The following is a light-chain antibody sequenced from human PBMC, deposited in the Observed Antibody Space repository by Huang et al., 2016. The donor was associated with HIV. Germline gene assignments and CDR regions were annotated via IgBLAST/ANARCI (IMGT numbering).Light chain of an antibody. J-gene: IGKJ4*01. Sequence: EIVMTQSSASLSVSPGQRATLSCRASQSVSTNLAWYQQKPGKAPRLLIYCASTRATGLPARFSGSGSGTEFTLAINSLQSEDFAVYYCQQYDNWPLTFGGGTKVEIK. CDR3: QQYDNWPLT. CDR2: CAS. CDR1: QSVSTN. V-gene: IGKV3-15*01.